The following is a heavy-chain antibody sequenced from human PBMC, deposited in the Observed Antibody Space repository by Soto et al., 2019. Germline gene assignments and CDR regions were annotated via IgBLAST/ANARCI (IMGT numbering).Heavy chain of an antibody. J-gene: IGHJ4*02. CDR3: VQTTGWPGFDF. Sequence: EVQLVESGGGLIQPGGSLRLSCAASGFAVSSKYMTWVGQAPGKGLEWVSVIYGGGTTYYADSVKGRFTISRDTSKNTLYLQMNSLRDEDTAVYYCVQTTGWPGFDFRGQGTLVTVSS. D-gene: IGHD6-19*01. V-gene: IGHV3-53*01. CDR2: IYGGGTT. CDR1: GFAVSSKY.